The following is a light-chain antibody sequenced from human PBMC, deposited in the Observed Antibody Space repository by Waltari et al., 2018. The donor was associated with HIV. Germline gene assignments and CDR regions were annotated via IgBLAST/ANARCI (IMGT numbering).Light chain of an antibody. CDR2: EVL. CDR3: SSYGGNSNVI. Sequence: QSALTQPPSASGSPGQSVTISCTGTSSDIGDYDYVSWYQHQPGEAPKLLIYEVLNRPSWFPHRFSASKSGNTSSLTVSGLQAEDEADYYCSSYGGNSNVIFGGGTKLTVL. V-gene: IGLV2-8*01. J-gene: IGLJ2*01. CDR1: SSDIGDYDY.